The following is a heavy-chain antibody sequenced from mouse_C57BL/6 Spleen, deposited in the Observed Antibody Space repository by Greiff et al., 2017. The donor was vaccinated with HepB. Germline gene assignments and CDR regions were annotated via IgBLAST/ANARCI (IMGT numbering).Heavy chain of an antibody. CDR1: GFTFSNYW. D-gene: IGHD2-4*01. V-gene: IGHV6-3*01. CDR3: TGGRLRPFAY. CDR2: IRLKSDNYAT. J-gene: IGHJ3*01. Sequence: EVKVVESGGGLVQPGGSMKLSCVASGFTFSNYWMNWVRQSPEKGLEWVAQIRLKSDNYATHYAESVKGRFTISRDDSKSSVYLQMNNLRADDTRIYYCTGGRLRPFAYWGQGTLVTVSA.